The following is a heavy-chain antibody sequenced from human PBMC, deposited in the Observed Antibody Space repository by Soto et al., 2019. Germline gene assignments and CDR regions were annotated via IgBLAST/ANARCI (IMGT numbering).Heavy chain of an antibody. D-gene: IGHD3-3*01. CDR2: IYYSGST. Sequence: QVQLQESGPGLVKPSQTLSLTCTVSGGFISSGDYYWNRIREHPGKGLEWIGYIYYSGSTYYNPFLKSRVTRSVDTSKNPFSLKLSSVTSADTAVYYCARWWSGSRQGFDPWGQGPVVTVSS. J-gene: IGHJ5*02. V-gene: IGHV4-31*03. CDR3: ARWWSGSRQGFDP. CDR1: GGFISSGDYY.